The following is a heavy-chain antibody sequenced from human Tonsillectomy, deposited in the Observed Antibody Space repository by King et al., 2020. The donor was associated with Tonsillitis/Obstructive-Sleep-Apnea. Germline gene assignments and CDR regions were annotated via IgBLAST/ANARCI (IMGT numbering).Heavy chain of an antibody. J-gene: IGHJ4*02. V-gene: IGHV1-2*02. Sequence: VQLVESGAEVKKPGASVKVSCKASGYTFTGYYMHWVRQAPGQGLEWMGWINPNSGGTNYAQKFQGRVTMTRDTSISTAYMELSRLRSDDTAVYYCARIVPVAGTTGDYWGQGTLVTVSS. CDR1: GYTFTGYY. CDR2: INPNSGGT. CDR3: ARIVPVAGTTGDY. D-gene: IGHD6-19*01.